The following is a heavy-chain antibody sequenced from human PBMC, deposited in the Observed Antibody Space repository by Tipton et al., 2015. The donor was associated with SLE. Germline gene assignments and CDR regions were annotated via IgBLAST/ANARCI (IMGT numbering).Heavy chain of an antibody. CDR3: ATSLNYYDSSGPVV. D-gene: IGHD3-22*01. Sequence: GLVKPSETLSLTCAVYGGTFSGYYWSWIRQSPGKGLEWIGEINYSGNTKYNPSLKSRVTISVDTSKNQFSLNLNFMTAADTAMYYCATSLNYYDSSGPVVWGQGTMVTVSS. CDR1: GGTFSGYY. V-gene: IGHV4-34*08. CDR2: INYSGNT. J-gene: IGHJ3*01.